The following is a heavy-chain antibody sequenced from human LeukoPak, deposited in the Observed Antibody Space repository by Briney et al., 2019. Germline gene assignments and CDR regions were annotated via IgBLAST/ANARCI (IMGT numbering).Heavy chain of an antibody. CDR3: ARGSGGGSGRNYKDHYYGMDV. CDR1: GGSVSSGSYY. D-gene: IGHD3-10*01. J-gene: IGHJ6*02. V-gene: IGHV4-61*01. CDR2: IYYSGST. Sequence: SETLSLTCTVSGGSVSSGSYYWSWIRQPPGKGLEWIGYIYYSGSTNYNPSLKSRVTISVDTSKNQFSLKLSSVTAADTAVYYCARGSGGGSGRNYKDHYYGMDVWGQGTTVTVSS.